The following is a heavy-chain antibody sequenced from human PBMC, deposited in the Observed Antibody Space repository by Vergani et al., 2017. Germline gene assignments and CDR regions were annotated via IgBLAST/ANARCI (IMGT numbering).Heavy chain of an antibody. D-gene: IGHD1-1*01. CDR2: ISYDGTQK. CDR1: GFTSSYYG. Sequence: QVHLVESGGGVVQPGRSLRLSCVVSGFTSSYYGMHWVRQAPGKGLEWVAVISYDGTQKYYAASVKGRFTISRDNSKSTLYLQMNSLRTEDTAVYYWATKSCGTPGCQIGYFREWGQGTLVTVSS. CDR3: ATKSCGTPGCQIGYFRE. V-gene: IGHV3-30*03. J-gene: IGHJ1*01.